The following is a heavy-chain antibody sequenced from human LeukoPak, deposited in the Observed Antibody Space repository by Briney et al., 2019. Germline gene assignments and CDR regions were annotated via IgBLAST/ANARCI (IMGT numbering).Heavy chain of an antibody. D-gene: IGHD6-19*01. CDR2: LSGSGDTT. CDR1: GSTFSNYA. V-gene: IGHV3-23*01. Sequence: PGGSLRLCCAVSGSTFSNYAMTWVRQAPEKGLEWVSGLSGSGDTTYYADSVRGRFTISRDNSENTLYLQMNSLRADDTAVYYCAKDRRYDSGLGAYDIWGQGTMVTVSS. J-gene: IGHJ3*02. CDR3: AKDRRYDSGLGAYDI.